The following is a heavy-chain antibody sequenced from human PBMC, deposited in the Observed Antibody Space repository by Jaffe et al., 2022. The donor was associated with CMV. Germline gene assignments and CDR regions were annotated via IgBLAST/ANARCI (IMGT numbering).Heavy chain of an antibody. CDR1: GFTFSSYA. Sequence: EVQLLESGGGLVQPGGSLRLSCAASGFTFSSYAMSWVRQAPGKGLEWVSAISGSGGSTYYADSVKGRFTISRDNSKNTLYLQMNSLRAEDTAVYYCAKDFPLYDFWGGPFDYWGQGTLVTVSS. CDR2: ISGSGGST. CDR3: AKDFPLYDFWGGPFDY. D-gene: IGHD3-3*01. V-gene: IGHV3-23*01. J-gene: IGHJ4*02.